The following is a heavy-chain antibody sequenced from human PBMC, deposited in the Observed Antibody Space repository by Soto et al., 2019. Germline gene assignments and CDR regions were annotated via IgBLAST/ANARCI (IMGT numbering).Heavy chain of an antibody. CDR3: ARGNPSHLENYPRLDL. Sequence: QVQLVQSGAEVKKPGASVKVSCRASGYSFATYDINWVRQAVGQGPEWIGWMNPNSENTGYAPKLKGRAHLTRHTSITTAFLELTTLTSEDTAVYYCARGNPSHLENYPRLDLWGQGTLVTVSS. D-gene: IGHD3-3*01. V-gene: IGHV1-8*02. J-gene: IGHJ5*02. CDR1: GYSFATYD. CDR2: MNPNSENT.